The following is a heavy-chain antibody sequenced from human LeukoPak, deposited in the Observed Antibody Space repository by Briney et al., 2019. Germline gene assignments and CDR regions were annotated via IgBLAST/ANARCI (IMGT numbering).Heavy chain of an antibody. D-gene: IGHD5-18*01. V-gene: IGHV1-69*01. J-gene: IGHJ4*02. CDR2: IIPTFGTA. CDR1: GGTFSSYA. Sequence: ASVKVSCKASGGTFSSYAISWVRQAPGQGLEWMGGIIPTFGTANYAQKFQGRVTITADESTSTAYMELSSLRSEDTAVYYCASSPDTAMVFDYWGQGTLVTVSS. CDR3: ASSPDTAMVFDY.